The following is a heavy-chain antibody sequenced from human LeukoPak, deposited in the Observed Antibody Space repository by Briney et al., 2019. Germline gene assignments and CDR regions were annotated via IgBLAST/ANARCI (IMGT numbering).Heavy chain of an antibody. CDR2: ISVYNGHT. Sequence: VASVKVSCKASGYTFTSYGISWVRQAPGQGLEWMGWISVYNGHTNYAQKFQGRVTMTTDTSTSIVYMELRSLRSDDTAVYYCARGSRQYTYGRELDYWGQGTLVTVSS. CDR3: ARGSRQYTYGRELDY. J-gene: IGHJ4*02. V-gene: IGHV1-18*01. D-gene: IGHD3-16*01. CDR1: GYTFTSYG.